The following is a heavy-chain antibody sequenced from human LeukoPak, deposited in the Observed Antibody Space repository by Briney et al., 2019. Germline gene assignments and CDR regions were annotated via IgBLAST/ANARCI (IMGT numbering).Heavy chain of an antibody. V-gene: IGHV3-30*03. D-gene: IGHD3-16*01. CDR1: GFTFSSYG. CDR2: ISYDGSNK. J-gene: IGHJ4*02. CDR3: ATSRGDSDAFDI. Sequence: GGSLRLSCAASGFTFSSYGMHWVRQAPGKGLEWVAVISYDGSNKYYADSVKGRFTISRDNSKNTLYLQMNSLRAEDTAVYYCATSRGDSDAFDIWGQGTLVTVSS.